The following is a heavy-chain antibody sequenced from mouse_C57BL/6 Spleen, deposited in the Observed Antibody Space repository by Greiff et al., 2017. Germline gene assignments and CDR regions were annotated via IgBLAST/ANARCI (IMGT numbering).Heavy chain of an antibody. CDR2: IHPKSGST. Sequence: QVQLQQSGAELVKPGASVKLSCKASGYTFTSYWMHWVKQRPGQGLEWIGMIHPKSGSTNYNEKFKGKATLTVDKSSSTAYMQLSSLTSEDSAVYYCARIYEYNEWDFEGWGTGTTVTVSS. D-gene: IGHD2-4*01. V-gene: IGHV1-64*01. J-gene: IGHJ1*03. CDR3: ARIYEYNEWDFEG. CDR1: GYTFTSYW.